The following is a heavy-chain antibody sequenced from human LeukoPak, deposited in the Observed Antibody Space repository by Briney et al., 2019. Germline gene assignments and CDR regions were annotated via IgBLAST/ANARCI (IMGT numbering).Heavy chain of an antibody. V-gene: IGHV3-7*01. J-gene: IGHJ4*02. CDR2: IKQDGSET. Sequence: GGSLRLSCAASGFTFSNFWMSWVRQAPGKGLEWVANIKQDGSETYHVDSVKGRFTISRDNAKNSLYLQMNSLRAEDTAVYCCARMVRETDYWGQGTLVIVSS. D-gene: IGHD3-10*01. CDR3: ARMVRETDY. CDR1: GFTFSNFW.